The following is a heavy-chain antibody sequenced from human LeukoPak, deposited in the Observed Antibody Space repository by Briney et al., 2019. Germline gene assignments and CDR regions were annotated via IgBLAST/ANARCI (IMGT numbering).Heavy chain of an antibody. Sequence: SQTLSLTCAISGDSVSSNSAAWNWIRQSPSRGLEWLGRTYYRSKWYNDYAVSVKSRITINPDTSKNQFSLQLNSVTPEDTAVYYCARGVFGYSGYDLGPLYFDYWGQGTLVTVSS. CDR3: ARGVFGYSGYDLGPLYFDY. CDR1: GDSVSSNSAA. CDR2: TYYRSKWYN. J-gene: IGHJ4*02. D-gene: IGHD5-12*01. V-gene: IGHV6-1*01.